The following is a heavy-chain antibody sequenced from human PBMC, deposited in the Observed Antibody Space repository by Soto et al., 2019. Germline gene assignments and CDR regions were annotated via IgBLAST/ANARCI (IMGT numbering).Heavy chain of an antibody. D-gene: IGHD6-19*01. Sequence: QVQLVQSGAEVKKPGASVKVSCKASGYTFTSYARHWGRQAPGQRLEWMGWINAGNGNTKYSQMFQGRVTMTRDTSESPAYMELSSLRSEDTAVYYCARDLRIGAVDPIAYYWGQGTLVTVSS. V-gene: IGHV1-3*01. J-gene: IGHJ4*02. CDR1: GYTFTSYA. CDR2: INAGNGNT. CDR3: ARDLRIGAVDPIAYY.